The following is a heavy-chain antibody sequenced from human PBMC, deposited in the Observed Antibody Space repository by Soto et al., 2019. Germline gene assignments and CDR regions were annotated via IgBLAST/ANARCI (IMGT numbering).Heavy chain of an antibody. CDR3: ARHSTAEPVPAATTTYYYYYYMDV. J-gene: IGHJ6*03. CDR2: IYYSGST. V-gene: IGHV4-59*08. D-gene: IGHD2-2*01. Sequence: SETLSLTCTVSGGSISSYYWSWIRHPPGKGLEWIGFIYYSGSTNYNPSLKSRVTISVDTSKSQCSLKLSSVTAADTAVYYCARHSTAEPVPAATTTYYYYYYMDVWDEGTTGTVSS. CDR1: GGSISSYY.